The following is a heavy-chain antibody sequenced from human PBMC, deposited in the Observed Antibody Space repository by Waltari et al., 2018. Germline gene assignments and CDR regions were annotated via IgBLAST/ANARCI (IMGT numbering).Heavy chain of an antibody. CDR2: ISAYNGNT. J-gene: IGHJ6*02. V-gene: IGHV1-18*04. Sequence: QVQLVQSGAEVKKPGASVKVSCKASGYTFTSYGISWVRQAPGQGLEWMGWISAYNGNTNYAQKLQGRVTMTTDTSTSTAYMELRSLRSDDTAVYYCARVVVGFGELFRYYYYGMDVWGQGTTVTVSS. CDR3: ARVVVGFGELFRYYYYGMDV. CDR1: GYTFTSYG. D-gene: IGHD3-10*01.